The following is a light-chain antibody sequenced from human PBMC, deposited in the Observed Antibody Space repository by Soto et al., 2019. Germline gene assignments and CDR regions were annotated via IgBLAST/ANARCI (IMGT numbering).Light chain of an antibody. V-gene: IGLV2-11*01. J-gene: IGLJ3*02. CDR1: SNDVGGYNF. CDR3: CSYAGTYTLWV. Sequence: QSVLTQPRSVSGSPGQSVTISCTGTSNDVGGYNFVSWYQQHPGKAPKLFIYDVSKRPSGVPDRFSGSKSGNTASLTISGLQAEDEADYYCCSYAGTYTLWVFGGGTKVTVL. CDR2: DVS.